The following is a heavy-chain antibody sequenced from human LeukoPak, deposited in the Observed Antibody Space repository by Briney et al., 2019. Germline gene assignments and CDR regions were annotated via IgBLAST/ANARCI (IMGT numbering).Heavy chain of an antibody. J-gene: IGHJ6*02. D-gene: IGHD3-22*01. CDR2: IIPILGIA. CDR1: GGTFSSYA. V-gene: IGHV1-69*10. CDR3: ARAINYYDSSGPRDV. Sequence: SVRVSCKASGGTFSSYAISGVRQAPGQGLEGMGRIIPILGIANYAQKFQGRVTITADKSTSTAYMELSSLRSEDTAVYYCARAINYYDSSGPRDVWGQGTTVTVSS.